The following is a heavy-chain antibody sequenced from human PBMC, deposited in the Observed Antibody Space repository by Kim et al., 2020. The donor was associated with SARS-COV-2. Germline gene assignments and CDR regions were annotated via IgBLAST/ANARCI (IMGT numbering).Heavy chain of an antibody. CDR3: AKSDCAGGTCFLINY. D-gene: IGHD2-8*02. CDR1: GFTFSDHA. J-gene: IGHJ4*02. Sequence: GGSLRLSCAASGFTFSDHAMNWVRQAPGRGLEWVSGIGGGDGTTYYADSVKGRFTISRDNSRNTLFLLMIALRAEDTAIYYCAKSDCAGGTCFLINYWGQGTLVTVSS. V-gene: IGHV3-23*01. CDR2: IGGGDGTT.